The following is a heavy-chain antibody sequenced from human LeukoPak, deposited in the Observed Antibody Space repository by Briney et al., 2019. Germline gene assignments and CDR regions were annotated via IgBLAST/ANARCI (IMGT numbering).Heavy chain of an antibody. J-gene: IGHJ4*02. V-gene: IGHV1-18*01. CDR1: GYTFTSYG. CDR2: ISAYNGNT. D-gene: IGHD6-19*01. CDR3: ARVPYSSGWYYFDY. Sequence: GASVKVSCKASGYTFTSYGIIWVRQAPGQGLEWMGWISAYNGNTNYAQKLQGRVTMTTDTSTSTAYMELRSLRSDDTAVYYCARVPYSSGWYYFDYWGQGTLVTVSS.